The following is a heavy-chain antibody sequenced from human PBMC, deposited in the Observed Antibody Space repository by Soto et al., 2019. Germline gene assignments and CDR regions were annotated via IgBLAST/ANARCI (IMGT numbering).Heavy chain of an antibody. Sequence: QAQLEQSGGEVKKPGSSVKVSCKASRVAFSKFIVTWVRQATGVGLEWVGGIIAVLGTANYAQKFQGRVTITADESTSTSYMEVNNLRSAYTAVYYCAKVRYSSPMGYYYGMDVWGQGTTVTVSS. D-gene: IGHD2-2*01. V-gene: IGHV1-69*01. J-gene: IGHJ6*02. CDR1: RVAFSKFI. CDR2: IIAVLGTA. CDR3: AKVRYSSPMGYYYGMDV.